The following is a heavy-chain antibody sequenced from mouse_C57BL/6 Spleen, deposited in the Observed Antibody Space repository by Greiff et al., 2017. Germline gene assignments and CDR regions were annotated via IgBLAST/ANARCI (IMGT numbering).Heavy chain of an antibody. V-gene: IGHV1-69*01. CDR2: IDPSDSYT. Sequence: QVQLQQPGAELVMPGASVKLSCKASGYTFTSYWMHWVKQRPGQGLEWIGEIDPSDSYTNYNQKFKGKSTLTVDKSSSTAYMQLSSLTSEDSAVYYCARRDYGNSYFDYWGQGTTLTVSS. J-gene: IGHJ2*01. D-gene: IGHD2-1*01. CDR3: ARRDYGNSYFDY. CDR1: GYTFTSYW.